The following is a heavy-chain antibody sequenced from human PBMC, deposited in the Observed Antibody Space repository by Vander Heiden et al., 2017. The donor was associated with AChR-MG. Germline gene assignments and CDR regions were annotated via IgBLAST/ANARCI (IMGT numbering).Heavy chain of an antibody. J-gene: IGHJ4*02. V-gene: IGHV4-39*01. D-gene: IGHD2-21*01. CDR2: IYYSGST. Sequence: QLQLQESGPGLVKPSETLSPTCTVSGGSISSSSYYWGWIRQPPGKGLEWIGSIYYSGSTYYNPSLKSRVTISVDTSKNQFSLKLSSVTAADTAVDDGARQLLWDYYFDYWGQGTLVTVSS. CDR1: GGSISSSSYY. CDR3: ARQLLWDYYFDY.